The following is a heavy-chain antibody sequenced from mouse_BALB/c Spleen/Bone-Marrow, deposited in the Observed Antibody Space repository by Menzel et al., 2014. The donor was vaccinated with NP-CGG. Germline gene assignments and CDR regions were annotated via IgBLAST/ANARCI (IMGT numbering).Heavy chain of an antibody. D-gene: IGHD2-4*01. CDR2: IDPANGNT. J-gene: IGHJ3*01. CDR1: GFNIKDTY. V-gene: IGHV14-3*02. Sequence: EVKLQESGAELVKPGASVKSSCTASGFNIKDTYMHWVKQRPEQGLEWIGRIDPANGNTKYDPKFQGKATITADTSPNTAYLQLSSLTSEDTAVYYCAMITTGAWFAYWGQGTLVTVSA. CDR3: AMITTGAWFAY.